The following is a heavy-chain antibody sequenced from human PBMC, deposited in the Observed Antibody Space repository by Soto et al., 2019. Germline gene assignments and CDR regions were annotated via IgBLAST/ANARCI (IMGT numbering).Heavy chain of an antibody. CDR2: IYYSGST. CDR1: GGSISSGGYY. Sequence: SETLSLTCTVSGGSISSGGYYWSWIRQHPGKGLEWIGYIYYSGSTYYNPSLKSRVTISVDTSKNQFSLKLSSVTAADTAVYYCARGPLGYCSSTSCSNWFDPWGQGTLVTVSS. J-gene: IGHJ5*02. D-gene: IGHD2-2*01. CDR3: ARGPLGYCSSTSCSNWFDP. V-gene: IGHV4-31*03.